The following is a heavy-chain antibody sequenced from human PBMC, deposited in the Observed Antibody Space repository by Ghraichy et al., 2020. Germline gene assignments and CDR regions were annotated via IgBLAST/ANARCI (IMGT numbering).Heavy chain of an antibody. CDR1: GFTFSSYE. D-gene: IGHD6-13*01. CDR3: AILELYSSSWENWFDP. V-gene: IGHV3-48*03. J-gene: IGHJ5*02. CDR2: ISSSGSTI. Sequence: GGSLRLSCAASGFTFSSYEMNWVRQAPGKGLEWVSYISSSGSTIYYADSVKGRFTISRDNAKNSLYLQMNSLRAEDTAVYYCAILELYSSSWENWFDPWGQGTLVTVSS.